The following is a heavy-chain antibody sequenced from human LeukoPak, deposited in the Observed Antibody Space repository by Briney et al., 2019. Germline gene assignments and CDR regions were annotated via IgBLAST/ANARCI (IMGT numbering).Heavy chain of an antibody. Sequence: GGSLRLSCAASGFTFSTFAMIWVRQPPGKGLEWVSSIFPSGGEIHYADSVKGRFTISRDNSKNTMYLQVNSLRAEDTAVYYCAKHDSSGYNPVYFDYSGQGTLVTVSS. CDR1: GFTFSTFA. V-gene: IGHV3-23*01. D-gene: IGHD3-22*01. CDR3: AKHDSSGYNPVYFDY. J-gene: IGHJ4*02. CDR2: IFPSGGEI.